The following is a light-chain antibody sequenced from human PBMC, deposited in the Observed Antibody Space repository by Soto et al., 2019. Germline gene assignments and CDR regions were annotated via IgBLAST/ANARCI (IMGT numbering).Light chain of an antibody. J-gene: IGKJ1*01. CDR1: QSVGTW. CDR3: QQYNRNTWS. Sequence: DIQVTQSPSTLSASVGGRVTITCRASQSVGTWVAWYQQKPGKAPKLLIYGASNLESGVPSRFSGSGYGTEVTLTITTLQPDDFATYFCQQYNRNTWSFGPGTKV. V-gene: IGKV1-5*01. CDR2: GAS.